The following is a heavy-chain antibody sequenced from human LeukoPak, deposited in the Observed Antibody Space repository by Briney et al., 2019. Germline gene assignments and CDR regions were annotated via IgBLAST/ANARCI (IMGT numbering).Heavy chain of an antibody. CDR1: GGSISSSTYY. CDR2: IYYSGST. J-gene: IGHJ6*02. D-gene: IGHD5-18*01. V-gene: IGHV4-39*01. Sequence: SETLSLTCIVSGGSISSSTYYWGWIRQPPGRGLDWIGSIYYSGSTYYNPSLKSRVTISVDTSKNQFSLKLNSVTAADTAVYYCARAVDTTMDVWGQGTTVTASS. CDR3: ARAVDTTMDV.